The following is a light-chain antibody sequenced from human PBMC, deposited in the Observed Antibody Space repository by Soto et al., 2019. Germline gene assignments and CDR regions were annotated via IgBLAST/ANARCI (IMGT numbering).Light chain of an antibody. CDR1: SSDVDTYIY. Sequence: QSVLTQPPSASGSPGHSVTISCTGTSSDVDTYIYVSWYQHHPGKAPKLIIYEANKRPSGVPDRFSGSKSGDTASLTVSGLQAEDEADYYCGSYAGGNNPYVFGTGTKVTVL. CDR3: GSYAGGNNPYV. J-gene: IGLJ1*01. V-gene: IGLV2-8*01. CDR2: EAN.